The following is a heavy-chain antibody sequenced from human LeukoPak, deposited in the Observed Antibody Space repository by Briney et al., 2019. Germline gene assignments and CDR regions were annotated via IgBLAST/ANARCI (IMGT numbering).Heavy chain of an antibody. CDR2: MNPNSGNT. D-gene: IGHD2-2*01. CDR1: GYTFTSYD. J-gene: IGHJ5*02. CDR3: ARGASRYCSSTSCNWFDP. V-gene: IGHV1-8*01. Sequence: ASVKVSCKASGYTFTSYDINWVRQATGQGLEWMGWMNPNSGNTGYAQKFQGRVTMTRNTSISTAYMELSSLRSEDTAMYYCARGASRYCSSTSCNWFDPWGQGTLVTVSS.